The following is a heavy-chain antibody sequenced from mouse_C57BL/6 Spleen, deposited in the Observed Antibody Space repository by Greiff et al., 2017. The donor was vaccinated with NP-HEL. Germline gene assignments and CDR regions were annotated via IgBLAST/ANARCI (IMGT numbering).Heavy chain of an antibody. V-gene: IGHV3-1*01. CDR3: ARDYYGSSYRNWYFDV. CDR1: GYSITSGYD. CDR2: ISYSGST. J-gene: IGHJ1*03. Sequence: EVQLQQSGPGMVKPSQSLSLTCTVTGYSITSGYDWHWIRHFPGNKLEWMGYISYSGSTNYNPSLKSRISITHDTSKNHFFLKLNSVTTEDTATYYCARDYYGSSYRNWYFDVWGTGTTVTVSS. D-gene: IGHD1-1*01.